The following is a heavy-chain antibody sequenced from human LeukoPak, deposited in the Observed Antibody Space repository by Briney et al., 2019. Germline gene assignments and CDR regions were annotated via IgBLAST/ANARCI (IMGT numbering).Heavy chain of an antibody. V-gene: IGHV3-30*03. Sequence: GGSLRLSCAASGFTFSSYGMHWVRQAPGKGLEWVAVISYDGSNKYYADSVKGRFTISRDNSKNTLYLQMNSLRAEDTAVYYCARARQPVTAFDYWGQGTLVTVSS. CDR3: ARARQPVTAFDY. J-gene: IGHJ4*02. D-gene: IGHD1-1*01. CDR2: ISYDGSNK. CDR1: GFTFSSYG.